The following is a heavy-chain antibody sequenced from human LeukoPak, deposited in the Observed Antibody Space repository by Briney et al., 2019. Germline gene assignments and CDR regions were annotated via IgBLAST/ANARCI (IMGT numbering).Heavy chain of an antibody. D-gene: IGHD2-15*01. CDR2: INPNSGGT. Sequence: GASVKVSCKASGYTFTGYYMHWVRQAPGQGLEWMGWINPNSGGTNYALKFQGWVTMTRDTSISTAYMELSRLRSDDTAVYYCAREMGYGYCSGGSCYSESAFDIWGQGTMVTVSS. J-gene: IGHJ3*02. CDR1: GYTFTGYY. CDR3: AREMGYGYCSGGSCYSESAFDI. V-gene: IGHV1-2*04.